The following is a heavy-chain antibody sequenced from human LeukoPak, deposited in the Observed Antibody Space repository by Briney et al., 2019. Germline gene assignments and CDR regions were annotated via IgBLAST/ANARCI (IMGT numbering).Heavy chain of an antibody. J-gene: IGHJ6*02. Sequence: PSETLSLTCTVSGGSISTYYWSWIRQPPGKGLEWIGYIYYNGRTNYKPSLKSRVTISLDTSKNQFSLKLSSVTAADTAVYYCARYYGSQSYSHYYGMDVWGQGATVTVSS. V-gene: IGHV4-59*08. D-gene: IGHD3-10*01. CDR1: GGSISTYY. CDR3: ARYYGSQSYSHYYGMDV. CDR2: IYYNGRT.